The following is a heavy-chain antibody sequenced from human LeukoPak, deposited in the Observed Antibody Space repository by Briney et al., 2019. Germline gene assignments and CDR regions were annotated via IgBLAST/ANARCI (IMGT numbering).Heavy chain of an antibody. J-gene: IGHJ4*02. Sequence: GRSLRLSCAASGFTFSKYWMLWVRQAPGKGLESVSRINTDGTVTTYADSVKGQFTVSRDNADNTMFLQMNSVRDEDTAVYYCATKQWLAPPPDSWGQGTPVTVSS. CDR3: ATKQWLAPPPDS. V-gene: IGHV3-74*01. CDR1: GFTFSKYW. CDR2: INTDGTVT. D-gene: IGHD6-19*01.